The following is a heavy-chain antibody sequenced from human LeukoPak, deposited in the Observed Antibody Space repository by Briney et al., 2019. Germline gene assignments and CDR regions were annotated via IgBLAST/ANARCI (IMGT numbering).Heavy chain of an antibody. CDR2: IYYSGNT. D-gene: IGHD1-26*01. CDR1: GDSITGYY. J-gene: IGHJ5*02. CDR3: ARDQIVVAGNWFDP. Sequence: SETLSLTCTVSGDSITGYYWSWIRQPPGKGLEGIGDIYYSGNTNYNPSLKSRVTISIDTSKNQFSLNLRSVTTADTAVYYCARDQIVVAGNWFDPWGQGTLVTVSS. V-gene: IGHV4-59*01.